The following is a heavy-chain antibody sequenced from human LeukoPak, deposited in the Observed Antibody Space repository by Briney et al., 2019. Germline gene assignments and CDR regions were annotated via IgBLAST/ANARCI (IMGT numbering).Heavy chain of an antibody. CDR2: ISGSAGDI. D-gene: IGHD6-13*01. CDR1: GLSFSRYP. Sequence: GGSLRLSCVVSGLSFSRYPMTWIRQAPGKGLEWVSTISGSAGDIHYADSVKGRFTISRDNAKNTLYLQMNSLRVEDTAVYYWAKDQEGYDYWGQGTLVTVSS. V-gene: IGHV3-23*01. CDR3: AKDQEGYDY. J-gene: IGHJ4*02.